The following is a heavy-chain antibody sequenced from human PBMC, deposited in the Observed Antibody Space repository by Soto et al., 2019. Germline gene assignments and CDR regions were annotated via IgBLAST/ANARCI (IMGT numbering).Heavy chain of an antibody. V-gene: IGHV1-2*02. D-gene: IGHD3-22*01. J-gene: IGHJ5*02. CDR1: GYSFTDHY. CDR3: ARGAFDGSGNYLAGWFDP. CDR2: IIPNDGGT. Sequence: QVQLVQSGAEVKKPGASVKISCKASGYSFTDHYIHWIRQAPGQGLEWMGWIIPNDGGTKYAQKFQDRINMTRDTSITTAYMDLSRLRSDDTAVYYCARGAFDGSGNYLAGWFDPWGQGTLVTVSS.